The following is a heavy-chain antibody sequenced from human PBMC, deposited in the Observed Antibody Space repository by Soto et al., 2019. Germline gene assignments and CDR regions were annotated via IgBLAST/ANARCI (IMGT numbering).Heavy chain of an antibody. V-gene: IGHV1-8*01. Sequence: ASVKVYCKTSGYTFTSYDMNSGRKATGQGVEWMGWMNPNSGNTGYAQKFQGRVTMTRNTYISTAYMELSSLRSEDTAVYYCARGKGYYDSSGYTGPDAFDIWGQGTLVTVSS. CDR2: MNPNSGNT. D-gene: IGHD3-22*01. CDR3: ARGKGYYDSSGYTGPDAFDI. J-gene: IGHJ3*02. CDR1: GYTFTSYD.